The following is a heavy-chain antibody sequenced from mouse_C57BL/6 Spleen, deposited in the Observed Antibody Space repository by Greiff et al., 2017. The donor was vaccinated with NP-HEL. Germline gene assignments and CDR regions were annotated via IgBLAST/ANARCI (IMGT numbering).Heavy chain of an antibody. D-gene: IGHD3-2*02. J-gene: IGHJ4*01. CDR3: ARSDSSGYYAMDY. CDR2: IYPGDGDT. V-gene: IGHV1-82*01. CDR1: GYAFSSSW. Sequence: VMLVESGPELVKPGASVKISCKASGYAFSSSWMNWVKQRPGKGLEWIGRIYPGDGDTNYNGKFKGKATLTADKSSSTAYMQLSSLPSEDSAVYFCARSDSSGYYAMDYWGQGTSVTVSS.